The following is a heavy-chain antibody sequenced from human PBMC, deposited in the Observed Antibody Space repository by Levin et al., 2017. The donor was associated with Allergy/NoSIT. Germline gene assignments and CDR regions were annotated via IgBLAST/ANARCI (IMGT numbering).Heavy chain of an antibody. V-gene: IGHV3-74*01. Sequence: ESLKISCAASGFTFSSYWMHWVRQAPGKGLVWVSRINTDGSSTSYADSLKGRFSISRDNAKNTLYLQMNSLRAEDTAVYYCARETDSSGYYVDYWGQGTLVTVSS. CDR2: INTDGSST. CDR3: ARETDSSGYYVDY. CDR1: GFTFSSYW. D-gene: IGHD3-22*01. J-gene: IGHJ4*02.